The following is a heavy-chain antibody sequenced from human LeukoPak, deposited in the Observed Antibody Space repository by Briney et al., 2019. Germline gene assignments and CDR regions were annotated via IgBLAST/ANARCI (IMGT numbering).Heavy chain of an antibody. CDR2: ISWNSGSI. Sequence: GGSLRLSYAASGFTFDDYAMHWVRQAPGKGLEWVSGISWNSGSIGYADSVKGRFTISRDNAKNSLYLQMNSLRAEDMALYYCAKDMAPYSSSSGDAFDIWGQGTMVTVSS. CDR1: GFTFDDYA. V-gene: IGHV3-9*03. D-gene: IGHD6-6*01. J-gene: IGHJ3*02. CDR3: AKDMAPYSSSSGDAFDI.